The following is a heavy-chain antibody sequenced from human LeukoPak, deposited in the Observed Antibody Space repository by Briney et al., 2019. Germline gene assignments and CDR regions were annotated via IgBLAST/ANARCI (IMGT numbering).Heavy chain of an antibody. CDR1: GFTFSSYW. D-gene: IGHD2-2*01. CDR2: IKQDGSEK. CDR3: ARDMGGDIVVVPAVSEYYFDY. J-gene: IGHJ4*02. Sequence: PGGSLGLSCAASGFTFSSYWMSWVRQAPGKGLEWVANIKQDGSEKYYVDSVKGRFTISRDNAKNSLYLQMNSLRAEDTAVYYCARDMGGDIVVVPAVSEYYFDYWGQGTLVTVSS. V-gene: IGHV3-7*01.